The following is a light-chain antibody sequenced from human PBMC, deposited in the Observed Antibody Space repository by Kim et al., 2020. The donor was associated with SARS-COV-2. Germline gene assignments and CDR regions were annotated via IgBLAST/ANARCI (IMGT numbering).Light chain of an antibody. J-gene: IGKJ4*01. CDR2: DAS. V-gene: IGKV1-33*01. Sequence: LSALVGNRVTITCRADQDSNNYLNWYHQSPGKVPNLLIYDASTLEKGVPSRFSGSGSGTHFTFTISSLQPEDVGTYYCHQYDDFSFGGGTKVDIK. CDR1: QDSNNY. CDR3: HQYDDFS.